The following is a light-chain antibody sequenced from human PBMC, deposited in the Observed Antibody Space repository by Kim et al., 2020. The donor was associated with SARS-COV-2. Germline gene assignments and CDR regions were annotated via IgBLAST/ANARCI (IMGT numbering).Light chain of an antibody. CDR2: KAS. J-gene: IGKJ1*01. Sequence: ASVGDRVTMTCRASQSISTWLAGYQQKPGKAPNLLISKASSLESGVPSRFSGSGSGTEFTLTISSLQPDDFATYYCQQYETVSRTFGQGTKVDIK. V-gene: IGKV1-5*03. CDR1: QSISTW. CDR3: QQYETVSRT.